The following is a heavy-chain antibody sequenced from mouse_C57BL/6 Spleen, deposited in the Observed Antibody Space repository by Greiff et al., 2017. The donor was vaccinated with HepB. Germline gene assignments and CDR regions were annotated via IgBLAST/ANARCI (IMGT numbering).Heavy chain of an antibody. J-gene: IGHJ4*01. CDR1: GYTFTSYW. CDR2: IDPSDSYT. Sequence: VQLQQSGAELVRPGTSVKLSCKASGYTFTSYWMHWVKQRPGQGLEWIGVIDPSDSYTNYNQKFKGKATLTVDTSSSTAYMQLSSLTSEDSAVYYCARGSNYDAMDYWGQGTSVTVSS. CDR3: ARGSNYDAMDY. D-gene: IGHD2-5*01. V-gene: IGHV1-59*01.